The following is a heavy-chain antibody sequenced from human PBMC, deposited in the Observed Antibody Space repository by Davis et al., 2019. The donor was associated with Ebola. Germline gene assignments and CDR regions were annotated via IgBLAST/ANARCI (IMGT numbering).Heavy chain of an antibody. V-gene: IGHV4-61*01. J-gene: IGHJ2*01. CDR2: IYYSGST. CDR1: GGSVSSGSYY. CDR3: ARDSRYFDL. Sequence: MPSETLSLTCTVSGGSVSSGSYYWSWIRQPPGKGLEWIGYIYYSGSTNYNPSLKSRVTISVDTSKNQFSLKLSSVTAADTAVYYCARDSRYFDLWGRGTLVTVSS.